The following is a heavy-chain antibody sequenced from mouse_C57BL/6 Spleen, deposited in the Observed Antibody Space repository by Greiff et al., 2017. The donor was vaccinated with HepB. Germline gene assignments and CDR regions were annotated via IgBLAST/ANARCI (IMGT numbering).Heavy chain of an antibody. J-gene: IGHJ3*01. V-gene: IGHV1-64*01. CDR2: IHPNSGST. CDR1: GYTFTSYW. CDR3: ARGGIYYGNYVPFAY. Sequence: QVQLQQPGAELVKPGASVKLSCKASGYTFTSYWMHWVKQRPGQGLEWIGMIHPNSGSTNYNEKFKSKATLTVDKSSSTAYMQLSSLTSEDSAVYYCARGGIYYGNYVPFAYWGQGTLVTVSA. D-gene: IGHD2-1*01.